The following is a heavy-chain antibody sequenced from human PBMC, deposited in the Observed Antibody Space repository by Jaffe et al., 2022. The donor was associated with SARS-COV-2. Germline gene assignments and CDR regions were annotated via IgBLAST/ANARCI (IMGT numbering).Heavy chain of an antibody. CDR2: IYHSGST. J-gene: IGHJ5*02. D-gene: IGHD5-12*01. V-gene: IGHV4-38-2*02. Sequence: QVQLQESGPGLVKPSETLSLTCTVSGYSISSGYYWGWIRQPPGKGLEWIGSIYHSGSTYYNPSLKSRVTISVDTSKNQFSLKLSSVTAADTAVYYCARVLRGRGYSGYGNWFDPWGQGTLVTVSS. CDR1: GYSISSGYY. CDR3: ARVLRGRGYSGYGNWFDP.